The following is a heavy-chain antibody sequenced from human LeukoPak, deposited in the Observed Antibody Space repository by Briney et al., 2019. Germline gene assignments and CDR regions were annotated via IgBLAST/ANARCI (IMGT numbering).Heavy chain of an antibody. CDR3: ARAVAGTLFAFDI. CDR2: IKQDGSEK. CDR1: GFTFGSYW. Sequence: GGSLRLSCAASGFTFGSYWMSWVRQAPGKGLEWVANIKQDGSEKYYVDSVKGRFTISRDNAKNSLYLQMNSLRAEDTAVYYCARAVAGTLFAFDIWGQGTMVTVSS. V-gene: IGHV3-7*01. J-gene: IGHJ3*02. D-gene: IGHD6-19*01.